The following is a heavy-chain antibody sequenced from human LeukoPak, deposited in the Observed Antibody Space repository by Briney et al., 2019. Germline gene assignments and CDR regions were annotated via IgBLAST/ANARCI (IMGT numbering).Heavy chain of an antibody. CDR3: ARGWELLTIDY. D-gene: IGHD1-26*01. J-gene: IGHJ4*02. V-gene: IGHV4-61*02. CDR1: GGSISSGSYY. Sequence: PSETLSLTRTVSGGSISSGSYYWSWIRQPAGKGLEWIGRIYTSGSTNYNPSLKSRVTISVDTSKNQFSLKLSSVTAADTAVYYCARGWELLTIDYWGQGTLVTVSS. CDR2: IYTSGST.